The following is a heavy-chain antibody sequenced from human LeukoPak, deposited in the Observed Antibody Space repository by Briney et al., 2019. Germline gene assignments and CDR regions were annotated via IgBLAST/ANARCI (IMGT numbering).Heavy chain of an antibody. V-gene: IGHV4-34*01. CDR1: GGSISSYY. D-gene: IGHD3-9*01. J-gene: IGHJ4*02. CDR3: AITFYDILTGYHKQFDN. CDR2: INHGGST. Sequence: SETLSLTCTVSGGSISSYYWSWIRQPPGKGLEWIGEINHGGSTNYNPSLKSRVTISIGTSNNHFSLRLSSAAAADTAVYYCAITFYDILTGYHKQFDNWGQGTLVTVSS.